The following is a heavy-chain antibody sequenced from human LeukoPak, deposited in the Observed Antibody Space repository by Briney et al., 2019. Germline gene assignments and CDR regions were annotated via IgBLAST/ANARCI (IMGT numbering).Heavy chain of an antibody. CDR3: ARAQQLWDFDP. Sequence: GASVKVSCKTSGYTFTGYYIHWVRQAPGLGLEWMGWINPNSGSTNYAQKFQGRVTMTRDTSISTAYMELSRLRSDDTAVYYCARAQQLWDFDPWGQGTLVTVSP. J-gene: IGHJ5*02. D-gene: IGHD6-13*01. V-gene: IGHV1-2*02. CDR2: INPNSGST. CDR1: GYTFTGYY.